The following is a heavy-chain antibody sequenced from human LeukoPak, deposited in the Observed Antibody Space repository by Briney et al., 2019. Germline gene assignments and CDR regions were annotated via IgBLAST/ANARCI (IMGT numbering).Heavy chain of an antibody. CDR3: ARGVNTVATISFDY. J-gene: IGHJ4*02. CDR1: GVSISSGNW. V-gene: IGHV4-4*02. Sequence: SETLSLTCAVSGVSISSGNWWNWVRQPPGKGLEWIGEVYHDETTNYNPSLKSRVTISVDTSKNQFSLKLSSVTAADTAVYYCARGVNTVATISFDYWGQGTLVTVSS. D-gene: IGHD5-12*01. CDR2: VYHDETT.